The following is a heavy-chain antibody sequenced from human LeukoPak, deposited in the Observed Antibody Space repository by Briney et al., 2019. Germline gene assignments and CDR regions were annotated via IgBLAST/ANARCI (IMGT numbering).Heavy chain of an antibody. CDR2: ISWNSGSI. CDR3: AELGITMIGGV. D-gene: IGHD3-10*02. CDR1: GFTFDDYA. V-gene: IGHV3-9*01. Sequence: GRSLRLSCAASGFTFDDYAMHWVRQAPEKGLEWVSGISWNSGSIGYADSVKGRFTISRDNAKNSLYLQMNSLRAEDTAVYYCAELGITMIGGVWGKGTTVTISS. J-gene: IGHJ6*04.